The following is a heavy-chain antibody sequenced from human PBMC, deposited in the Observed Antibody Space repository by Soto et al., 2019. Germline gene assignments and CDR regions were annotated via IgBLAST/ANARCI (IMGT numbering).Heavy chain of an antibody. J-gene: IGHJ5*01. Sequence: SETLSLTCNMSGDSYSISTYSWSWIRQPPGKALQWIGFIYQSGVTSYNPSLASRVSISLDRSNNQCSLKLKSVTAADTAVYFCAELTDNSGLRFDSWGPGTLVTVSS. D-gene: IGHD6-19*01. CDR1: GDSYSISTYS. CDR3: AELTDNSGLRFDS. V-gene: IGHV4-30-2*01. CDR2: IYQSGVT.